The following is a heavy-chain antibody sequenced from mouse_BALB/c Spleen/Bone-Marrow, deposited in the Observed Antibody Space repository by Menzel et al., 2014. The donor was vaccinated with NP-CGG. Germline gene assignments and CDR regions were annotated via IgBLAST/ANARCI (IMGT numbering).Heavy chain of an antibody. V-gene: IGHV1-87*01. CDR3: ARNFPFDY. CDR2: IYPGDGDT. Sequence: QVQLQQSGAELARPGASVKLSCKASGYTFTSYWMQWVKQRPGQGLEWIGAIYPGDGDTGYTQKFKGKATLTADKSSTTAYMQLSSSTSEDSAVYYCARNFPFDYWGQGTTLTVSS. CDR1: GYTFTSYW. J-gene: IGHJ2*01.